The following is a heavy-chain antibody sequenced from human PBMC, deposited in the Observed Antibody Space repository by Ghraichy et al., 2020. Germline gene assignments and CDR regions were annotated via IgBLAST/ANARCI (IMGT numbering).Heavy chain of an antibody. CDR2: ISSSSSTI. V-gene: IGHV3-48*02. CDR3: ARDRNDFWSGSSCMDV. CDR1: GFTFSSYS. D-gene: IGHD3-3*01. Sequence: GGSLRLSCAASGFTFSSYSMNWVRQAPGKGLEWVSYISSSSSTIYYADSVKGRFTISRDNAKNSLYLQMNSLRDEDTAVYYCARDRNDFWSGSSCMDVWGQGTTVTVSS. J-gene: IGHJ6*02.